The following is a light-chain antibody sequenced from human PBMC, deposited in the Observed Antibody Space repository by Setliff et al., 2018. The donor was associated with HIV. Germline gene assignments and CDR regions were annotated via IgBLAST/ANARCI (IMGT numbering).Light chain of an antibody. CDR2: GAS. CDR3: QQYGSSLIT. Sequence: EIVLTQSPGTLSLSPGERATLSCRASQTIISNYLAWYQQKPGQAPRLLINGASSRAAGIPDRFSGSGSGTDFTLTISRLEPEDFAVYYCQQYGSSLITFGQGTRLEIK. J-gene: IGKJ5*01. V-gene: IGKV3-20*01. CDR1: QTIISNY.